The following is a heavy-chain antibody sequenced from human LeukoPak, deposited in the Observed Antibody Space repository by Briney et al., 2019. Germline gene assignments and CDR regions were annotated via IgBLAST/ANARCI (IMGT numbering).Heavy chain of an antibody. CDR3: AGYNCSSTTCYTGGFDY. Sequence: GGSLRLSCAASGFTFSSYTMNWVRQAPGKGLEWVSAISGSGSSTYYADSVKGRFTISRDNSKNTLYLQMNSLRAEDTAVYYCAGYNCSSTTCYTGGFDYWGQGTLVTVSS. D-gene: IGHD2-2*02. J-gene: IGHJ4*02. CDR1: GFTFSSYT. V-gene: IGHV3-23*01. CDR2: ISGSGSST.